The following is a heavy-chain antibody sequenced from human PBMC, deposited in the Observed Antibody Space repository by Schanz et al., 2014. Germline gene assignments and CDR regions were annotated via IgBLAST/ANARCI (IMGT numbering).Heavy chain of an antibody. CDR3: AREEGWGIAAAGPKHYYYGMDV. D-gene: IGHD6-13*01. CDR1: GFTFSSYA. J-gene: IGHJ6*02. Sequence: QVQLVESGGGVVQPGRSLRLSCAASGFTFSSYAMHWVRQAPGKGLEWVAVIWSDGSGKYYADSVKGRFTISRDSPKNTLYLQMNSLRAEDTAVYYCAREEGWGIAAAGPKHYYYGMDVWGQGTTVTVSS. CDR2: IWSDGSGK. V-gene: IGHV3-33*08.